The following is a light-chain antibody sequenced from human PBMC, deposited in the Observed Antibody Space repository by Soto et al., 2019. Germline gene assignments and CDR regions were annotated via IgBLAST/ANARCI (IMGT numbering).Light chain of an antibody. J-gene: IGKJ3*01. V-gene: IGKV4-1*01. CDR2: WAS. CDR1: QSVFYSSSNKNY. Sequence: DIVMTQSPDSLAVSLGERATIDCKSSQSVFYSSSNKNYLAWYQQKPGQPPKLLISWASTRESGVPDRFSGSGSGTDFTLTISSLQAEDVAVYYCQPYYSTPLTFGPGTKVDIK. CDR3: QPYYSTPLT.